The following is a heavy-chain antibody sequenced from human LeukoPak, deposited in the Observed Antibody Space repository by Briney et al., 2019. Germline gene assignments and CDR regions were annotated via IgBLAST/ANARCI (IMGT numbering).Heavy chain of an antibody. V-gene: IGHV1-3*01. CDR3: ARGYCSSTSCYMDV. CDR1: GHTSTTYA. J-gene: IGHJ6*02. Sequence: RWASVTVSCKASGHTSTTYAIHWVRQAPGQGLEWMGWINAGNGNIKYSQKLQGRVTITGDTSASTAYMELSSLRSEDTAVYYCARGYCSSTSCYMDVWGQGTTVT. D-gene: IGHD2-2*01. CDR2: INAGNGNI.